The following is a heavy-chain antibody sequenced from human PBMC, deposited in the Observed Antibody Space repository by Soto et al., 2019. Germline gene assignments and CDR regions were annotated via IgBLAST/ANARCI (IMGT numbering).Heavy chain of an antibody. D-gene: IGHD6-13*01. J-gene: IGHJ4*02. Sequence: SETLSLTCAVYGGSFSGYYWSWIRQPPGKGLEWIAEINHSGSTNYNPSLKSRLTISVDKSKNQFTLQLTSVTAADTAVYYCATSYGNAWYTYWGQGTQVTVSS. V-gene: IGHV4-34*01. CDR2: INHSGST. CDR3: ATSYGNAWYTY. CDR1: GGSFSGYY.